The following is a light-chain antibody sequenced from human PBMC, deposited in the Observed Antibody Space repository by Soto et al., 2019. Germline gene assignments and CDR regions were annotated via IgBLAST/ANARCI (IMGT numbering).Light chain of an antibody. Sequence: EIVLTQSPATLSLSLGERATLSCRASQSVTKYLNWYHQKFGQAPRLLIYDASNWATGIPARFSGSGSGTDVTLTISSLEPEDFAVYYCQQRGIWPLTFGGGTKVEIK. CDR2: DAS. V-gene: IGKV3-11*01. CDR3: QQRGIWPLT. J-gene: IGKJ4*01. CDR1: QSVTKY.